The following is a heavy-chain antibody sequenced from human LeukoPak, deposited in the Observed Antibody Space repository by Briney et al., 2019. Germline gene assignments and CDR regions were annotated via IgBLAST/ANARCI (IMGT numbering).Heavy chain of an antibody. D-gene: IGHD6-19*01. CDR3: ARYIAVAGTRAFDI. Sequence: PGGSLRLSCAASGFTFSSYSMNWVRQAPGKGLEWVSSISSSSSYIYYADSAKGRFTISRDNAKNSLYLQMNSLRAEDTAVYYCARYIAVAGTRAFDIWGQGTMVTVSS. J-gene: IGHJ3*02. CDR1: GFTFSSYS. CDR2: ISSSSSYI. V-gene: IGHV3-21*01.